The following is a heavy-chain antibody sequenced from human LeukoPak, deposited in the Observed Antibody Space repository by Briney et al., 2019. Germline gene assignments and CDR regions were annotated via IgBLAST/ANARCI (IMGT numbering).Heavy chain of an antibody. CDR2: IYYSGST. J-gene: IGHJ6*02. Sequence: PSETLSLTCTVSGGSISSYYWSWIRQPPGKGLEWSGDIYYSGSTNYNPSLKSRVTISVDPSKNQFSLKLSSVTAADTAVYYCARTDIVVVPAATGIYYYYYGMDVWGQGTTVTVSS. CDR1: GGSISSYY. CDR3: ARTDIVVVPAATGIYYYYYGMDV. D-gene: IGHD2-2*01. V-gene: IGHV4-59*08.